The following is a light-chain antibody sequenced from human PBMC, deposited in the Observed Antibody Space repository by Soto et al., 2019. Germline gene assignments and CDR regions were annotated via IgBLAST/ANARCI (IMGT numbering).Light chain of an antibody. J-gene: IGLJ1*01. Sequence: QSVLTQPPSASASLGASVTLTCTLSSGYSNYKVDWYQQRPGKGPRFVMRVGTGGIVGSKGDGIPDRFSVLGSGLNRYLTIKNIQEEDESDYHCGADHGSGSNFVTFGTGNKLTVL. V-gene: IGLV9-49*01. CDR3: GADHGSGSNFVT. CDR2: VGTGGIVG. CDR1: SGYSNYK.